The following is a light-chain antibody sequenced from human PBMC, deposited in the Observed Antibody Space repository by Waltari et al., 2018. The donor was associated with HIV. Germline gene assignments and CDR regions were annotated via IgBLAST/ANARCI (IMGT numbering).Light chain of an antibody. CDR3: QQYDVWPLT. Sequence: DILLTPSPPTLSVSPGVRGTLSCRASQTVGLNLAWYQQRPGQPPKLPVYGASIRASGVSSRFTGSGSGTEFTLTITSVRSEDFAMYFCQQYDVWPLTFGGVTNVDLK. J-gene: IGKJ4*01. CDR2: GAS. V-gene: IGKV3-15*01. CDR1: QTVGLN.